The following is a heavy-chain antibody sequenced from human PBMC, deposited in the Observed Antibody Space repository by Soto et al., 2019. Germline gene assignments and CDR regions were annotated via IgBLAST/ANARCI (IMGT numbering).Heavy chain of an antibody. D-gene: IGHD3-22*01. J-gene: IGHJ1*01. V-gene: IGHV3-23*01. Sequence: PGGSLRLSRAAPWFPFFRFALNLGRPAPGKGLEWVSFISGSGGSTYYADSVKGRFSISRDNSKNMVYLQMNSLRAEDTAVYYCAANYYFDARGRYFQHWGQGTLVTVSS. CDR2: ISGSGGST. CDR3: AANYYFDARGRYFQH. CDR1: WFPFFRFA.